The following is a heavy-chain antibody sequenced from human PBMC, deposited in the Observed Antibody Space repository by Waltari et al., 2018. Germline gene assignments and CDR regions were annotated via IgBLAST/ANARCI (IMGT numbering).Heavy chain of an antibody. CDR3: ATVAYSGSYSDAVDI. V-gene: IGHV1-24*01. CDR1: GYTLTELS. Sequence: QVQLVQSGAEVKKPGASVKVSCKVSGYTLTELSMHWVRQAPGKGLEWMGGFDPEDTEPIYAQKFQGRVTMTEDTSTDTAYMELSSLRSEDTAVYYCATVAYSGSYSDAVDIWGQGTMVTVSS. CDR2: FDPEDTEP. J-gene: IGHJ3*02. D-gene: IGHD1-26*01.